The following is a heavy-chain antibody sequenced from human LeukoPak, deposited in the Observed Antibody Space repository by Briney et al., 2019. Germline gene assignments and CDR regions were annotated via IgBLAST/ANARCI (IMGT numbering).Heavy chain of an antibody. CDR2: ICPGDSDT. CDR3: AGVGVAVAAQGYYYGMDV. V-gene: IGHV5-51*01. D-gene: IGHD6-19*01. J-gene: IGHJ6*02. Sequence: GESLKISFKGSGYSFTSYWIGWVRPMPGKGLEWMGIICPGDSDTRYSPSFQGQVTISADKSISTAYLQWSSLKASDTAMYYCAGVGVAVAAQGYYYGMDVWGQGTTVTVSS. CDR1: GYSFTSYW.